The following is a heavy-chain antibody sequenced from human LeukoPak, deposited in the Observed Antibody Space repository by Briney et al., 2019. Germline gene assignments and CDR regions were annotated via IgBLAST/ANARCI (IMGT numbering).Heavy chain of an antibody. V-gene: IGHV3-21*01. CDR3: ARGLYCNSISCYSGDY. CDR1: GFAFSTYS. CDR2: ITSSSYI. D-gene: IGHD2-2*01. Sequence: PGGSLRLSCAASGFAFSTYSMNWVRQAPRKGLEWVSSITSSSYISSADSVKGRFTISRDNSKNSVYLQMNSLRVEDTAVYYCARGLYCNSISCYSGDYWGQGTLVTVSS. J-gene: IGHJ4*02.